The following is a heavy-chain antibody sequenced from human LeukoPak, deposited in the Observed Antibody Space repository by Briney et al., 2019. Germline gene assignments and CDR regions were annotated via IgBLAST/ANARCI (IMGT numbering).Heavy chain of an antibody. D-gene: IGHD3-10*01. J-gene: IGHJ3*02. CDR2: IYSGGST. CDR3: ARDWFGELLPYAFDI. V-gene: IGHV3-66*01. Sequence: VIYSGGSTYYADSVKGRFTISRDNSKNTLYLQMNSLRAEDTAVYYCARDWFGELLPYAFDIWGQGTMVTVSS.